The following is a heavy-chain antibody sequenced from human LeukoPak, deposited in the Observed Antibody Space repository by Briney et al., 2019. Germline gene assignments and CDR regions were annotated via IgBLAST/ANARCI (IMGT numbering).Heavy chain of an antibody. V-gene: IGHV3-7*03. CDR3: AKVGDYGDVDY. D-gene: IGHD4-17*01. Sequence: PGGSLRLSCAASGFTLRSNWMSWVRQAPGKGLEWVANIKQDGSHKNYVDSVKGRFTISRDNAKNSLYLQMNSLRAEDTALYYCAKVGDYGDVDYWGQGTLVTVSS. J-gene: IGHJ4*02. CDR2: IKQDGSHK. CDR1: GFTLRSNW.